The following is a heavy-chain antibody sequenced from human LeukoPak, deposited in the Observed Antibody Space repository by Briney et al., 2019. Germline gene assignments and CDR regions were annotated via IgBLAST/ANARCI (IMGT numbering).Heavy chain of an antibody. D-gene: IGHD2-2*01. V-gene: IGHV3-15*01. J-gene: IGHJ6*03. CDR2: IKSKTDGGTT. CDR1: GFTFSNAW. Sequence: GGSLRLSCAASGFTFSNAWMSWVRQAPGKGLEWVGRIKSKTDGGTTDYAAPVKGRFTISRDDSKNTLYLQMNSLKTEDTAVYYCTTDPASSYYYYYMDVWGKGTTVTVSS. CDR3: TTDPASSYYYYYMDV.